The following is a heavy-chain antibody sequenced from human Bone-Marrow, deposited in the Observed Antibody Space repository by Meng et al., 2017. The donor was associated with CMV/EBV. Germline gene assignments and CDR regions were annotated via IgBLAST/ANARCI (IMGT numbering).Heavy chain of an antibody. CDR2: ISSSSTI. Sequence: GESLKISCAASGFTFSSYSMNWVRQAPGKGLEWVSYISSSSTIYYADSVKGRFTISRDNAKNSLYLQMNSLRAEDTAVYYCARAQPGFSSTSSLYFYYYGMDVWGQGTTVTVSS. D-gene: IGHD2-2*01. J-gene: IGHJ6*02. CDR1: GFTFSSYS. CDR3: ARAQPGFSSTSSLYFYYYGMDV. V-gene: IGHV3-48*04.